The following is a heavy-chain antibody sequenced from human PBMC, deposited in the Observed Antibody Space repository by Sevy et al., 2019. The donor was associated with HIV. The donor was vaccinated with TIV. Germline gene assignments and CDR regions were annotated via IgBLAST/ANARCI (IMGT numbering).Heavy chain of an antibody. CDR2: IWLTGAT. V-gene: IGHV3-53*01. CDR3: ARGKHVSDYYGSFDY. Sequence: GGSLRLSCTVSGFTVSSNFISWVRQAPGKGLEWVSVIWLTGATYYADPVKGRFTISRDNSKNTVDLDMNSLRAEDTAVYYCARGKHVSDYYGSFDYWGQGTLVTVSS. CDR1: GFTVSSNF. J-gene: IGHJ4*02. D-gene: IGHD3-3*01.